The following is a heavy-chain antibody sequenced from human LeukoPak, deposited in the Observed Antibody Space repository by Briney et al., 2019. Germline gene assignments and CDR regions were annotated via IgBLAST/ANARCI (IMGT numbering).Heavy chain of an antibody. J-gene: IGHJ4*02. CDR1: RFTFSSYT. CDR3: ARGHTAVTRHFDF. Sequence: GGSLRLFCAASRFTFSSYTMNWVRQAPGKGLEWVSGISGSGDNTYYADSVKGRFTISRDNSKNTLYLQMNSLRAEDTAVYYCARGHTAVTRHFDFWGQGTLVTVSS. CDR2: ISGSGDNT. D-gene: IGHD4-17*01. V-gene: IGHV3-23*01.